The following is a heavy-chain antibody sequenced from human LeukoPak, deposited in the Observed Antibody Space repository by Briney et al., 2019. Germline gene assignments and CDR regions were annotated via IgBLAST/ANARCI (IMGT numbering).Heavy chain of an antibody. CDR2: IYTSGST. D-gene: IGHD3-9*01. J-gene: IGHJ4*02. CDR3: ARGALPYYDILTGYHTGPTHFDY. CDR1: GGSISSYY. V-gene: IGHV4-4*07. Sequence: SETLSLTCTVSGGSISSYYWSWIRQPAGKGLEWIGRIYTSGSTNYNPSLKSRVTMSVDTSKNQFSLKLSSVTAADTAVYYCARGALPYYDILTGYHTGPTHFDYWGQGTLVTVSS.